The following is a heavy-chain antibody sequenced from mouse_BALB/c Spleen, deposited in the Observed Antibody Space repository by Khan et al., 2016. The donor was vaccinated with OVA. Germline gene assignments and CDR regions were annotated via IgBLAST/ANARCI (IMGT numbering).Heavy chain of an antibody. Sequence: EVQLQESGPGLVKPSQSLSLTCTVTGYSITSDYAWNWIRQFPGNKLEWMGYISYSGRTSYNPSLKSRISITRDTSKHQFFLQLNSVTTEATATYYCARSVTITTVVATDFDYWGQGTTLTVSS. D-gene: IGHD1-1*01. J-gene: IGHJ2*01. CDR1: GYSITSDYA. V-gene: IGHV3-2*02. CDR3: ARSVTITTVVATDFDY. CDR2: ISYSGRT.